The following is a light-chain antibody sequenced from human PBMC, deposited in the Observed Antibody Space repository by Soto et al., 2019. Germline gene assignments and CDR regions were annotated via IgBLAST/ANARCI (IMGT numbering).Light chain of an antibody. CDR2: AVT. Sequence: QSALTQPRSVSGSPGQSVTISCTGTNSDVGAYTLVSWYQQLPGKAPKLIISAVTYRPSGVPDRFSGSKSGTSASLAIAGLQAEDEGAYYCLTYDSNLSGDVVFGGGTKLTVL. J-gene: IGLJ2*01. CDR1: NSDVGAYTL. CDR3: LTYDSNLSGDVV. V-gene: IGLV2-11*01.